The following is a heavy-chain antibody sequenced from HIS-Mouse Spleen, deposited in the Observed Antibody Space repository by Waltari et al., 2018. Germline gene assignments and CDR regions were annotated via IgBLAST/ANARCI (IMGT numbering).Heavy chain of an antibody. CDR1: GGSISSGGSY. D-gene: IGHD7-27*01. CDR2: IYYSGST. J-gene: IGHJ4*02. Sequence: QVQLQESGPGLVKPSQTLSLTCTVPGGSISSGGSYWSWLRQHPGKGLEWIGYIYYSGSTYYNPSLKSRVTISVDTSKNQFSLKLSSVTAADTAVYYCARGELTGDYFDYWGQGTLVTVSS. V-gene: IGHV4-31*03. CDR3: ARGELTGDYFDY.